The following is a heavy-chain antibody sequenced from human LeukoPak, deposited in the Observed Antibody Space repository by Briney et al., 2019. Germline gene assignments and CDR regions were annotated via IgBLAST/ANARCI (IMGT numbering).Heavy chain of an antibody. CDR3: ARSVGSSGYFLYFDY. V-gene: IGHV4-39*01. Sequence: KTSETLSLTCTVSGGSISGSSYYWGWIRQPPGKGLEWIGGIYYSGSTYYNPSLKSRVTISVDTSKNQFSLKLSSVTAADTAVYYCARSVGSSGYFLYFDYWGQGTLVTVSS. D-gene: IGHD3-22*01. J-gene: IGHJ4*02. CDR2: IYYSGST. CDR1: GGSISGSSYY.